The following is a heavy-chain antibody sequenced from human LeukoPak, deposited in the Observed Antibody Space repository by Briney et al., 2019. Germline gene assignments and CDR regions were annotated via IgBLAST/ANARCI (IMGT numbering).Heavy chain of an antibody. CDR1: GGSISSYY. Sequence: LETLSLTCTVSGGSISSYYWSWIRQPAGKGLEWIGRIYTSGSTNYNPSLKSRVTMSVDTSKNQFSLKLSSVTAADTAVYYCARGVSPDKIWFGELRYYYYMDVWGKGTTVTVSS. J-gene: IGHJ6*03. D-gene: IGHD3-10*01. CDR2: IYTSGST. CDR3: ARGVSPDKIWFGELRYYYYMDV. V-gene: IGHV4-4*07.